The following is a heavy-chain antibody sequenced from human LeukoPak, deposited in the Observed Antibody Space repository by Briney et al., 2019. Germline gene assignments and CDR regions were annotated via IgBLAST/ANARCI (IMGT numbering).Heavy chain of an antibody. CDR3: ARDASSSWIYYFDY. CDR1: GYTFTSYG. CDR2: IIPIFGTA. V-gene: IGHV1-69*13. J-gene: IGHJ4*02. D-gene: IGHD6-13*01. Sequence: SVKVSCKASGYTFTSYGISWVRQAPGQGLEWMGGIIPIFGTANYAQKFQGRVTITADESTSTAYMELSSLRSEDTAVYYCARDASSSWIYYFDYWGQGTLVTVSS.